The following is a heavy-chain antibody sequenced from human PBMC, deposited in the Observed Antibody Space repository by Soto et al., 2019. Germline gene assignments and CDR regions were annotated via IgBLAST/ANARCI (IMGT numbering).Heavy chain of an antibody. J-gene: IGHJ4*02. Sequence: PSETLSLTCTVSGGSISSSSYYWGWIRQPPGKGLEWIGSIYYSGSTYYNPSLKSRVTISVDTSKNQFSLKLSSVTAADTAVYYCARHPLLIWFGELLYDGDYWGQGTLVTVSS. CDR3: ARHPLLIWFGELLYDGDY. CDR2: IYYSGST. V-gene: IGHV4-39*01. CDR1: GGSISSSSYY. D-gene: IGHD3-10*01.